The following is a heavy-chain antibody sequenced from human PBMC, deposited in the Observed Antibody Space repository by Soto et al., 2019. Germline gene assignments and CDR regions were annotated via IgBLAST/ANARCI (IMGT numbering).Heavy chain of an antibody. CDR1: GFTFSSYA. CDR3: ARDLEGVAGTLLDY. Sequence: QVQLVESGGGVVQPGRSLRLSCAASGFTFSSYAMHWVRQAPGKGLEWVAVISYDGSNKYYADSVKGRFTISRDNSKNTLYLQMNSLRDEYTAVYYCARDLEGVAGTLLDYWGQGTLVTVSS. V-gene: IGHV3-30-3*01. J-gene: IGHJ4*02. D-gene: IGHD6-19*01. CDR2: ISYDGSNK.